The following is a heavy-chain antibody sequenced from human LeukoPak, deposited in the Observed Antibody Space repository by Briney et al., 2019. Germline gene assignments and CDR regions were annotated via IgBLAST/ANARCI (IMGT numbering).Heavy chain of an antibody. V-gene: IGHV3-15*01. D-gene: IGHD3-10*01. Sequence: GGSLRLSCAASGFTFSDAWMTWVRQAPGKGLECVGFIQSKTDGGTTDSAAPVKGRFTISRDDSKNTLFLQMNSLKTEDTAVYYCTLPWGSGSYYDYWGQGTLVTVSS. CDR2: IQSKTDGGTT. CDR3: TLPWGSGSYYDY. J-gene: IGHJ4*02. CDR1: GFTFSDAW.